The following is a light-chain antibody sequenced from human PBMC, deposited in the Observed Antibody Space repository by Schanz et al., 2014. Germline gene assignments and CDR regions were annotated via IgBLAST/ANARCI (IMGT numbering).Light chain of an antibody. CDR1: SSDVGTYNY. CDR3: CSYAGYWV. Sequence: QSALTQPASVSGSPGQSITISCTGTSSDVGTYNYVSWYQHHPGKAPKLMIYDVSDRPSGVSNRFSGSKSGNTASLTISGLQTEDEADYYCCSYAGYWVFGGGTKVTVL. CDR2: DVS. V-gene: IGLV2-14*03. J-gene: IGLJ3*02.